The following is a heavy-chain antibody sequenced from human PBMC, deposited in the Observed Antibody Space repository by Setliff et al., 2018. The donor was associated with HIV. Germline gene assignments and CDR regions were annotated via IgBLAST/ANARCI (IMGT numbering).Heavy chain of an antibody. CDR1: GDSISSDFY. D-gene: IGHD2-21*02. J-gene: IGHJ3*02. CDR3: ARGQGCGGGCHYAFEM. V-gene: IGHV4-38-2*02. Sequence: SETLSLTCTVSGDSISSDFYWGWIRQPPGKGLEWIGSIYHSGNTYYMPSLQGRVTISVDMSKNQFSLNLNSVTAADTAVYYCARGQGCGGGCHYAFEMWGQGTMVTVSS. CDR2: IYHSGNT.